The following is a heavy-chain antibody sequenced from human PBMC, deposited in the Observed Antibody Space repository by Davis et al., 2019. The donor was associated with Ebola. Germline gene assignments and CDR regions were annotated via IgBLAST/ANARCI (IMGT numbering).Heavy chain of an antibody. D-gene: IGHD2-2*01. V-gene: IGHV3-21*01. Sequence: PGGSLRLSCAASGFTFSSYSMNWVRQAPGKGLAWVSSISSSSSYIYYADSVKGRFTLSRDNAKNSLYLQMNSLRAEDTAVYYCARDGVIVLVPAAESDGYYYGMDVWGQGTTVTVSS. CDR2: ISSSSSYI. J-gene: IGHJ6*02. CDR1: GFTFSSYS. CDR3: ARDGVIVLVPAAESDGYYYGMDV.